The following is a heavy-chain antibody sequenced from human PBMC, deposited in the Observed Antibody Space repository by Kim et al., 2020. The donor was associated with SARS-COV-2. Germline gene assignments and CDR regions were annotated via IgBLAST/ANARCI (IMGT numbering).Heavy chain of an antibody. V-gene: IGHV4-39*01. Sequence: SETLSLTCIVSGVSIKATDYYWVWVRQATGKGREQIGSIYDSGSTYYNPSLEIRVRLSVDTSKNEFSLSITPRTAADMYFYWRPRQMSLQPRDNWLDA. J-gene: IGHJ5*01. D-gene: IGHD2-21*02. CDR2: IYDSGST. CDR1: GVSIKATDYY. CDR3: PRQMSLQPRDNWLDA.